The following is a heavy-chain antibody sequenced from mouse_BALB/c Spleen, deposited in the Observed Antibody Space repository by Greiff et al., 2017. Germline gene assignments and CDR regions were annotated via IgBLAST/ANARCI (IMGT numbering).Heavy chain of an antibody. D-gene: IGHD1-1*01. J-gene: IGHJ4*01. Sequence: EVKLMESGPGLVKPSQSLSLTCSVTGYSITSGYYWNWIRQFPGNKLEWMGYISYDGSNNYNPSLKNRISITRDTSKNQFFLKLNSVTTEDTATYYCAREDYYGGGGYYAMDYWGQGTSVTVSS. CDR3: AREDYYGGGGYYAMDY. V-gene: IGHV3-6*02. CDR2: ISYDGSN. CDR1: GYSITSGYY.